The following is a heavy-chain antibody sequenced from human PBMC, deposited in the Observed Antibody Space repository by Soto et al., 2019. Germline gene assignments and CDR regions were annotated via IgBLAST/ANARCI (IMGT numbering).Heavy chain of an antibody. D-gene: IGHD6-13*01. V-gene: IGHV1-69*01. CDR2: IIPIFGTA. J-gene: IGHJ6*02. CDR1: GGTFSSYA. Sequence: QVQLVQSGAEVKKPGSSVKVSCKASGGTFSSYAISWVRQAPGQGLEWMGGIIPIFGTANYAQKCQGRVTITADDSTSTAYMELSSLRSEDTAVYYCARSIAAAGTRGGYYYGMDVWGQGTTVTVSS. CDR3: ARSIAAAGTRGGYYYGMDV.